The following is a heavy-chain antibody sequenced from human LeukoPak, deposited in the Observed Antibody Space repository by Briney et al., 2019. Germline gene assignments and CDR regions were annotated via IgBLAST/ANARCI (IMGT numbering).Heavy chain of an antibody. J-gene: IGHJ4*02. CDR1: GFTFSSYW. CDR2: IKQDGSEE. V-gene: IGHV3-7*01. D-gene: IGHD3-10*01. CDR3: ARRITMVRGVIGFDY. Sequence: PGGSLRLSCAASGFTFSSYWMSWVRQAPGKGLEWVANIKQDGSEEYYVDSVKGRFTISRDNAKNSLYLQMNSLRAEDTAVYYCARRITMVRGVIGFDYWGQGTLVTVSS.